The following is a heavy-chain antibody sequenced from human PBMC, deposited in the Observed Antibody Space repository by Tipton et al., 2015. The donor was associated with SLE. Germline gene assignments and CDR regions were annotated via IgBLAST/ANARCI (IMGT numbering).Heavy chain of an antibody. Sequence: GSLRLSCAASGFTFSDYYMSWIRQAPGKGLEWVSYISSSSSYTNYADSVKGRFTISRDNAKNSLYLQMNSLRAEDTAVYYCARRYDTAMVYYYYYMDVWGKGTTVTVSS. V-gene: IGHV3-11*06. J-gene: IGHJ6*03. CDR1: GFTFSDYY. CDR2: ISSSSSYT. D-gene: IGHD5-18*01. CDR3: ARRYDTAMVYYYYYMDV.